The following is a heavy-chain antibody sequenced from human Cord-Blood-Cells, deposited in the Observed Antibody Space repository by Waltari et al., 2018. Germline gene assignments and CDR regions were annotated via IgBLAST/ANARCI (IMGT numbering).Heavy chain of an antibody. V-gene: IGHV4-39*01. J-gene: IGHJ4*02. D-gene: IGHD2-2*01. CDR2: IYYSGST. CDR1: GGSISSSSYY. CDR3: ARLSLVPAADY. Sequence: QLQLQESGPGLVKPSETLSLTCTVSGGSISSSSYYWAWIRQPPGTGLEWIGSIYYSGSTYYNQSLNSRFTISVDTSKNQSSLKLSSVTAADTAVYYCARLSLVPAADYWGQGTLVTVSS.